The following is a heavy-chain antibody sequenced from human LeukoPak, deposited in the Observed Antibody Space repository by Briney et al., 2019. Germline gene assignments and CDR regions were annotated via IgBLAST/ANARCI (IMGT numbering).Heavy chain of an antibody. J-gene: IGHJ6*03. Sequence: SETLSLTCTVSGGSISSFYWSWVRQSAGKGPEWIGRVDTSGSTHYNPSLGGRVTMSLDTSKNQFSLNLRSVTVADTVVYYCARGLGGASYYMDVWGKGTTVTVSS. V-gene: IGHV4-4*07. CDR3: ARGLGGASYYMDV. D-gene: IGHD3-16*01. CDR2: VDTSGST. CDR1: GGSISSFY.